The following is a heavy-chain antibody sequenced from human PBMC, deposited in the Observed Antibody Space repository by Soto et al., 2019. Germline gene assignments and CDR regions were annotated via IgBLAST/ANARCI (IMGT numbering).Heavy chain of an antibody. CDR2: ISGSGGST. D-gene: IGHD6-13*01. V-gene: IGHV3-23*01. CDR3: AKDNGYGYY. Sequence: GGSLRLSCAASGFHIISYAMIWVRPAPGKGLEWVSAISGSGGSTYYADSVKGRFTISRDNSKNTLYLQMNSLRAEDTAVYYCAKDNGYGYYWGQGTLVTVSS. CDR1: GFHIISYA. J-gene: IGHJ4*02.